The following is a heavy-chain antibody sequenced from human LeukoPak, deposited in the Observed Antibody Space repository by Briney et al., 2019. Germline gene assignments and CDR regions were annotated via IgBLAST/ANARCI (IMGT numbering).Heavy chain of an antibody. CDR2: IIPILGIA. V-gene: IGHV1-69*04. Sequence: ASVKVSCKASGGTFSSYAISWVRQAPGQGLEWMGRIIPILGIANYAQTFQGRVTITADKSTSTAYMELSSLRSEDTAVYYGARVDTAMFIDYGGQGPLVTVSS. D-gene: IGHD5-18*01. CDR1: GGTFSSYA. J-gene: IGHJ4*02. CDR3: ARVDTAMFIDY.